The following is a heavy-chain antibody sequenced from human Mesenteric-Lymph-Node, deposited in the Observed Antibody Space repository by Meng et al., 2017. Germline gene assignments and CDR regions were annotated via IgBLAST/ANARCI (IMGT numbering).Heavy chain of an antibody. CDR1: GYTFTGYY. D-gene: IGHD1-26*01. Sequence: ASVKVSCKASGYTFTGYYMHWVRQAPGQGLEWMGWINPNSGGTNYAQKFQGRVTMTRDTSISTAYMELSRLRSDDTAVYYCAIPGIARTYYYHGMDVWGQGTTVTVSS. V-gene: IGHV1-2*02. J-gene: IGHJ6*02. CDR3: AIPGIARTYYYHGMDV. CDR2: INPNSGGT.